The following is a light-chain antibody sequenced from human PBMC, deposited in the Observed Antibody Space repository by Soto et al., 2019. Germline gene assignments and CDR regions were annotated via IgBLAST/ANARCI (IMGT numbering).Light chain of an antibody. V-gene: IGKV1-39*01. CDR2: APS. CDR3: QQTYSVPWA. J-gene: IGKJ1*01. Sequence: DIQMTQSPSSLSASVGDRVTITCRERQTIIRYLNWYQQKPLKAHKLLISAPSSLQSGVPSRFNGSRSGTEFTLTISRPQHEDLPTYYCQQTYSVPWAFGQGTKLESK. CDR1: QTIIRY.